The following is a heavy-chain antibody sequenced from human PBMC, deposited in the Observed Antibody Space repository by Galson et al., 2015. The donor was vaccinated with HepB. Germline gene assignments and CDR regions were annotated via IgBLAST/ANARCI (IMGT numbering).Heavy chain of an antibody. J-gene: IGHJ6*02. CDR3: AQDLTYYYGSGSYFVGMDV. CDR2: ISWNSDFK. CDR1: GFTFEDYA. D-gene: IGHD3-10*01. Sequence: LRLSCAASGFTFEDYAMHWVRPVPGKGLEWVSGISWNSDFKGYADSVRGRFTISRDNAKYSLYLQMNSLRAEDTALYYCAQDLTYYYGSGSYFVGMDVWGQGTTVTVSS. V-gene: IGHV3-9*01.